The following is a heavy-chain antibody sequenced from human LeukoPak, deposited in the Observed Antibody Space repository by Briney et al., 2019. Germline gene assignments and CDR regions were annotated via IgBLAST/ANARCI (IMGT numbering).Heavy chain of an antibody. CDR3: ARATPGLLYGMDV. CDR1: GYTFTSYY. J-gene: IGHJ6*02. CDR2: INPSGGST. V-gene: IGHV1-46*01. D-gene: IGHD4-23*01. Sequence: ASVKVSCKASGYTFTSYYMHWVRQAPGQGLEWMGIINPSGGSTSYTQKFQGRVTMTRDTSTSTVYMELSSLRSEDTAVYYCARATPGLLYGMDVWGQGTTVTVSS.